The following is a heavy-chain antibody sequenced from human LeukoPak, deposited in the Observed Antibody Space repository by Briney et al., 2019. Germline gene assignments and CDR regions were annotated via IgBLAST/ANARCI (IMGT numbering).Heavy chain of an antibody. CDR3: ASNSPHYPDY. CDR2: INHSGST. V-gene: IGHV4-34*01. J-gene: IGHJ4*02. Sequence: SETLSLTCAVYGGSFSGYYWNWIRQPPGKGLEWIGEINHSGSTNYNPSLKSRVTISVDTSKNQFSLKLSSVTAADTAVYYCASNSPHYPDYWGQGTLVTVSS. D-gene: IGHD4-23*01. CDR1: GGSFSGYY.